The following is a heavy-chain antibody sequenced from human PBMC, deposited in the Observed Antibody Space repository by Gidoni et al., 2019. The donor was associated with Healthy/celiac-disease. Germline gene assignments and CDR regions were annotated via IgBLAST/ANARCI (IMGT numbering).Heavy chain of an antibody. CDR2: ISYDGSNK. CDR1: GFTFRSYA. Sequence: QVQLVESGGGVVQPGRSLRISCSASGFTFRSYAMHWVRQAPGKGLEWVAVISYDGSNKYYADSVKGRFTISRDNSKNTLYLQMNSLRAEDTAVYYCARDKLPAAIPYNWFDPWGQGTLVTVSS. V-gene: IGHV3-30-3*01. D-gene: IGHD2-2*01. J-gene: IGHJ5*02. CDR3: ARDKLPAAIPYNWFDP.